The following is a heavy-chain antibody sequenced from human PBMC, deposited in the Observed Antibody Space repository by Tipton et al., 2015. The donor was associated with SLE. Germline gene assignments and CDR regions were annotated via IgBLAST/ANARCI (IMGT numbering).Heavy chain of an antibody. Sequence: SLRLSCTTSGFTFDDYPINWVRQAPGKGLEWVGFIRGNAYGGTGEYAASVRGRFIISRDDSTRIAYLQMNSLRTEDTAVYYCTRDVEAYGDYVHWGQGTLVTVSS. CDR2: IRGNAYGGTG. J-gene: IGHJ4*02. CDR3: TRDVEAYGDYVH. D-gene: IGHD4-17*01. V-gene: IGHV3-49*04. CDR1: GFTFDDYP.